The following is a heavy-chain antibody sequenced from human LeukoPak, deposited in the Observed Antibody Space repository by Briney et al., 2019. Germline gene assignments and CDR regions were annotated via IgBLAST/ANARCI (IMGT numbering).Heavy chain of an antibody. CDR2: IYYSGST. J-gene: IGHJ4*02. D-gene: IGHD4-17*01. V-gene: IGHV4-59*01. CDR3: ARDYGDFFDY. CDR1: GGSISSYY. Sequence: SGTLSLTCTVSGGSISSYYWSWIRQPPGKGVEGIGYIYYSGSTNYNPSLKSRVTISVDTSKDQFSLKLSSVTAADTAVYYCARDYGDFFDYWGQGTLVTVSS.